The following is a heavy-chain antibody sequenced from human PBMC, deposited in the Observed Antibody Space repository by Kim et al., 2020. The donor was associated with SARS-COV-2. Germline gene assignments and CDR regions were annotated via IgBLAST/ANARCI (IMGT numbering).Heavy chain of an antibody. J-gene: IGHJ4*02. CDR3: AKPPRGAVASSDY. D-gene: IGHD6-19*01. V-gene: IGHV3-23*01. Sequence: CADSVKSRFTISSDNSTNTLYLQMNSLRAEDTAVYYCAKPPRGAVASSDYWGQGTLGTVSS.